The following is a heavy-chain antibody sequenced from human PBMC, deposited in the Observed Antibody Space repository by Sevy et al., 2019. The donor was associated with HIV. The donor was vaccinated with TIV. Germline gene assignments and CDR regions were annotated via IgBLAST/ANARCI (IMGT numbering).Heavy chain of an antibody. D-gene: IGHD5-12*01. V-gene: IGHV3-30-3*02. J-gene: IGHJ3*02. CDR1: GFTFSSYA. CDR2: ISNDGRNQ. Sequence: GGSLRLSCAASGFTFSSYALHWVRQAPGKGLEWVAVISNDGRNQYYADSVKGRFTISRDNSENTLFLQMNSLRAEDTAVYYCAKWSMGGARWLQLGAFDIWGQGTMVTVSS. CDR3: AKWSMGGARWLQLGAFDI.